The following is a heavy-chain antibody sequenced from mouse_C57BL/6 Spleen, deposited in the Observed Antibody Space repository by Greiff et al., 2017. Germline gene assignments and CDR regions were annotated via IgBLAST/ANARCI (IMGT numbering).Heavy chain of an antibody. CDR3: AREGDYGSSS. J-gene: IGHJ3*01. D-gene: IGHD1-1*01. V-gene: IGHV5-4*01. CDR1: GFTFSSYA. CDR2: ISDGGSYT. Sequence: EVQVVESGGGLVKPGGSLKLSCAASGFTFSSYAMSWVRQTPEKRLEWVATISDGGSYTYYPDNVKGRFPISRDNAKNNLYLQMSHLKSEDTAMYYCAREGDYGSSSWGQGTLVTVSA.